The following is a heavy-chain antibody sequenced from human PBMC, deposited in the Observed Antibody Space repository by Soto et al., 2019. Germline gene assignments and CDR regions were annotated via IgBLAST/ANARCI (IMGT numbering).Heavy chain of an antibody. CDR1: GGSVSNSNYY. V-gene: IGHV4-39*01. CDR3: VSQRTSVLTQAYFDY. D-gene: IGHD2-8*01. CDR2: VYYRGRS. Sequence: SETLSLTCTVSGGSVSNSNYYWGWVRQSPGKGLEWIGSVYYRGRSYSKSSVKSRVTISVDTSKNQFSLNLNSVTASDTAVYFCVSQRTSVLTQAYFDYWGPGALVTVSS. J-gene: IGHJ4*02.